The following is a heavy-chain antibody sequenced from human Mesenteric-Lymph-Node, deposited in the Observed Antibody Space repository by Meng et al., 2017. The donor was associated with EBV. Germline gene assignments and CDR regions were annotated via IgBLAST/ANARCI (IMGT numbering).Heavy chain of an antibody. J-gene: IGHJ4*02. CDR2: INHRGRT. Sequence: LSSPSWTLAPPLAVYCGSFSGTDWSWIRKPPGKGLDWIGEINHRGRTNYTPSPKRRVTMSLDTSKNQFSLRLSSLTAADTAVYYCARSHSVTIVAFDYWGQGTLVTVS. CDR1: CGSFSGTD. V-gene: IGHV4-34*01. CDR3: ARSHSVTIVAFDY. D-gene: IGHD4-17*01.